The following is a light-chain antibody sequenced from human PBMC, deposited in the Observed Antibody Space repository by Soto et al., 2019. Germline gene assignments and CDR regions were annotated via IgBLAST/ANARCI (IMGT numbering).Light chain of an antibody. CDR3: SSYATSSTLEWV. V-gene: IGLV2-14*03. CDR1: SSDVGDYNY. J-gene: IGLJ3*02. Sequence: QAASVSGSPGQSITISCTGASSDVGDYNYVSWYQHHPGKAPKLVIYDVSSRPSGVSGRFSGSKSGNTASLTISGLQAEDEADYYCSSYATSSTLEWVFGGGTKLTVL. CDR2: DVS.